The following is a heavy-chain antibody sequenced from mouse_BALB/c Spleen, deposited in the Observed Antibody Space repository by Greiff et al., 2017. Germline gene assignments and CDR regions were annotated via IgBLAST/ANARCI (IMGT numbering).Heavy chain of an antibody. Sequence: QVQLQQSGAELVRPGTSVKISCKASGYAFTNYWLGWVKQRPGHGLEWIGDIYPGSGNTYYNEKFKGKATLTADKSSSTAYMQLSSLTSEDSAVYFCARNYGSTFAYWGQGTLVTVSA. CDR2: IYPGSGNT. V-gene: IGHV1-63*01. CDR1: GYAFTNYW. D-gene: IGHD1-1*01. J-gene: IGHJ3*01. CDR3: ARNYGSTFAY.